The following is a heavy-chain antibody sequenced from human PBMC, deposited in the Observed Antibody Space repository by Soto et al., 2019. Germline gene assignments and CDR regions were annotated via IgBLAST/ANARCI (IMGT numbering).Heavy chain of an antibody. CDR2: IYFTGST. Sequence: SETLSLTCTVSGGAVISGTYYWIWIRQPPGKGLEWIGHIYFTGSTNYNPSLKSRVTMSLDTSRNQFSLKLGSVTAADTAVYYCTRGPPRVQWFDPWGLGTLVTVSS. CDR3: TRGPPRVQWFDP. J-gene: IGHJ5*02. CDR1: GGAVISGTYY. V-gene: IGHV4-61*01.